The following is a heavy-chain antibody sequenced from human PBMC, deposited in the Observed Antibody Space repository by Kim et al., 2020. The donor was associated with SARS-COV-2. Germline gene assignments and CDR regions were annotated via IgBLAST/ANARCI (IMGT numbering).Heavy chain of an antibody. CDR3: AKDLHYYDSSTGAFDI. V-gene: IGHV3-9*01. Sequence: GGSLRLSCAASGFTFDDYAMHWVRQAPGKGLEWVSGISWNSGSIGYADSVKGRFTISRDNAKNSLYLQMNSLRAEDTALYYCAKDLHYYDSSTGAFDIWGQGTMVTVSS. CDR1: GFTFDDYA. CDR2: ISWNSGSI. J-gene: IGHJ3*02. D-gene: IGHD3-22*01.